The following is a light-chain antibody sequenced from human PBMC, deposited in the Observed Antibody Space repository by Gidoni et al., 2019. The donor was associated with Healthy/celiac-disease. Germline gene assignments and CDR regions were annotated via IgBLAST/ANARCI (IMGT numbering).Light chain of an antibody. J-gene: IGKJ4*01. CDR2: DAS. V-gene: IGKV3-11*01. CDR1: QSVSSY. CDR3: QQRRA. Sequence: EIVLTQSPATLSLSPGERATLSCRASQSVSSYLAWYQQKPGQAPRLLIYDASNRATGTPARFSGSGSGTDFTLTISSLEPEDFAVYYCQQRRAFXGXTKVEIK.